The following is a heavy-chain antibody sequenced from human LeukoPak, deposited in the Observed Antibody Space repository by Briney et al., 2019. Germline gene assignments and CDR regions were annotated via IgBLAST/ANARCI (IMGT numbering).Heavy chain of an antibody. CDR3: ARGPKAIFGGTFDF. V-gene: IGHV1-2*02. J-gene: IGHJ4*02. CDR1: GYTFTGYY. D-gene: IGHD3-3*01. Sequence: ASVKVSCKASGYTFTGYYMHWVRQAPGQGLDWMGWINPDSGGTDYAQNFQGRVTMTRDTSISAAYMELSRLKSDDTAVYYCARGPKAIFGGTFDFWGQGTLLTVSS. CDR2: INPDSGGT.